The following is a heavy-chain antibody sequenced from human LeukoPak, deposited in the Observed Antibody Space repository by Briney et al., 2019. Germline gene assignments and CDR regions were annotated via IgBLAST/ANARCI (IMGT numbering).Heavy chain of an antibody. Sequence: CXXXXFXXDXYAXXWVRQAPGKGLEWXXGIXWNSGSIGYADSVKGRFTISRDNAKNSLYLQMNSLRAEDTALYYCAKSDGELWFGELLFFDYWGQGTLVTVSS. V-gene: IGHV3-9*01. CDR1: XFXXDXYA. CDR3: AKSDGELWFGELLFFDY. CDR2: IXWNSGSI. D-gene: IGHD3-10*01. J-gene: IGHJ4*02.